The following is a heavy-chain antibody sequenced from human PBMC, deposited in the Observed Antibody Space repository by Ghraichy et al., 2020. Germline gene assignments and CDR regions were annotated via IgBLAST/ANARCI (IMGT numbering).Heavy chain of an antibody. CDR1: GGTFSSYA. CDR3: ASVDGYNPDSYYYYGMDV. J-gene: IGHJ6*02. Sequence: SVKVSCKASGGTFSSYAISWVRQAPGQGLEWMGGIIPIFGTANYAQKFQGRVTITADESTSTAYMELSSLRSEDTAVYYCASVDGYNPDSYYYYGMDVWGQGTTVTVSS. V-gene: IGHV1-69*13. CDR2: IIPIFGTA. D-gene: IGHD5-24*01.